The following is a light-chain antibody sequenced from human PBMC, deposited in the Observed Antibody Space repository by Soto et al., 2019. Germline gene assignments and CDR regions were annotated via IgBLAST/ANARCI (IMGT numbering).Light chain of an antibody. V-gene: IGKV1-5*03. J-gene: IGKJ4*01. Sequence: DIQMTQSPSTLSASVGDRVTITCRASQNINSWLAWYQQKPGKAPKLLIYWASNLESGVPSRFSGSGSGTEFTLTIGSLQPDDSATYYCQQHDNYPLTFGGGTKVEIK. CDR2: WAS. CDR1: QNINSW. CDR3: QQHDNYPLT.